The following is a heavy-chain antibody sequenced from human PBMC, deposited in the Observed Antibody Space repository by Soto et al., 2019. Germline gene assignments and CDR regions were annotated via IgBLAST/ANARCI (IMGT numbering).Heavy chain of an antibody. Sequence: SETRSRTCIVSGGCISSSSYYWGWIRQPPGKGLEWIGSIYYSGSTYYNPSLKSRVTISVDTSKNQFSLKLSSVTAADTAVFYCASHRARYWFDPWGPGTVYTVST. V-gene: IGHV4-39*01. CDR2: IYYSGST. CDR3: ASHRARYWFDP. CDR1: GGCISSSSYY. J-gene: IGHJ5*02. D-gene: IGHD6-6*01.